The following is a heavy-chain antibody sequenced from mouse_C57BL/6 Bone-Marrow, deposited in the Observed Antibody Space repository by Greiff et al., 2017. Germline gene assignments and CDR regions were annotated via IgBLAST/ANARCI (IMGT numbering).Heavy chain of an antibody. CDR1: GFTFSSYG. CDR2: ISSGGSYT. D-gene: IGHD1-1*02. Sequence: EVQGVESGGDLVKPGGSLKLSCAASGFTFSSYGMSWVRQPPDKRLEWVATISSGGSYTYYPDSVKGRFTISRDNAKNTLYLQMSSLKSEDTAMYYCAREGLLLWDFDVWGTGTTVTVSS. J-gene: IGHJ1*03. CDR3: AREGLLLWDFDV. V-gene: IGHV5-6*01.